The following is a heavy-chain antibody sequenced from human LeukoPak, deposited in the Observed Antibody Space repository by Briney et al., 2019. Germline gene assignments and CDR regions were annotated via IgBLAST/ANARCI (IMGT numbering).Heavy chain of an antibody. Sequence: PSETLSLTCTVSGGSISSYYWSWIRQPPGKGLEWIGYIYYSGSTNYNPSLESRVTISVDTSKNQFSLKLSSVTAADTAVYYCARVYSSGWYADWYFDLWGRGTLVTVSS. CDR1: GGSISSYY. CDR2: IYYSGST. D-gene: IGHD6-19*01. CDR3: ARVYSSGWYADWYFDL. V-gene: IGHV4-59*01. J-gene: IGHJ2*01.